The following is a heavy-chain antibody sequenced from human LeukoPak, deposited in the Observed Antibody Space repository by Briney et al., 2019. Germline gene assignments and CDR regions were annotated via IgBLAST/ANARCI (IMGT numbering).Heavy chain of an antibody. CDR3: ARDVGASAPDAFDI. D-gene: IGHD1-26*01. CDR1: GFTFSTYN. J-gene: IGHJ3*02. Sequence: PGGSLRLSCAASGFTFSTYNMNWVRQAPGKGLEWVSSISSSSSYIYYADSVKGRFTISRDNDKNSLYLQMNSLRAEDTDVYYCARDVGASAPDAFDIWGQGTMVTVSS. CDR2: ISSSSSYI. V-gene: IGHV3-21*01.